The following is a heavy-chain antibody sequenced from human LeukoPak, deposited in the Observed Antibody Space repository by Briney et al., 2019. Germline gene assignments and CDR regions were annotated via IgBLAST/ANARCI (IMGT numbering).Heavy chain of an antibody. CDR3: AKDPPHSDRSIYSDNS. D-gene: IGHD3-22*01. CDR1: GFIFSNNI. J-gene: IGHJ4*02. CDR2: VSADGGDI. Sequence: GGSLRLSCAASGFIFSNNIMNWVRQAPGKGLEWVSVVSADGGDIYYADSVNGRFTISRDNSKNTLYLQMDSLRAEDTAVYYCAKDPPHSDRSIYSDNSWGQRTLVTVSS. V-gene: IGHV3-23*01.